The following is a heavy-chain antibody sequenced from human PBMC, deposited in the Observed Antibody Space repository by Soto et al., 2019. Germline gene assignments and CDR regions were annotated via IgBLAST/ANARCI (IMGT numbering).Heavy chain of an antibody. CDR1: GGSVSSEYYY. V-gene: IGHV4-39*02. Sequence: QLQESGPGLVRPSETLALTCSVSGGSVSSEYYYWAWIRQAPGKGLEWIGSVHHTGVTDYNPSLKSRVIIDLSSSKNTFSLKMTSVTATDTALYYCARLGRHRRALTFWGPGTQVTVSS. CDR2: VHHTGVT. J-gene: IGHJ4*02. CDR3: ARLGRHRRALTF. D-gene: IGHD7-27*01.